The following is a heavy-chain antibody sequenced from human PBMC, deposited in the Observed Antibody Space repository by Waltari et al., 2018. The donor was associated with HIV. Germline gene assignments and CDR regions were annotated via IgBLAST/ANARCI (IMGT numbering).Heavy chain of an antibody. CDR1: GGSFSGYY. D-gene: IGHD3-22*01. V-gene: IGHV4-34*01. CDR2: INHSGST. CDR3: ARGRRYLGITMIVVERPFDY. J-gene: IGHJ4*02. Sequence: QVQLQQWGAGLLKPSETLSLTCAVYGGSFSGYYWSWIRQPPGKGLVWIGEINHSGSTNYSPSLNSRVTIAVDTSKNQFSLKLSSVTAADTAVYYCARGRRYLGITMIVVERPFDYWGQGTLVTVSS.